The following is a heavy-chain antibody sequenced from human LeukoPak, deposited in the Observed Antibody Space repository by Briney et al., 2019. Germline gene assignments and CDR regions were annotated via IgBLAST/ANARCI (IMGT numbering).Heavy chain of an antibody. CDR3: ANQLYGDYLAPDY. D-gene: IGHD4-17*01. J-gene: IGHJ4*02. V-gene: IGHV3-23*01. Sequence: GGSLRLSCAASGFTFSSYTMCWVRQAPGKGLEWVSAISGSGGSTYYADSVKGRFTISGDNSKNTLYLQMNSLRAEDTAVYYCANQLYGDYLAPDYWGQGTLVTVSS. CDR1: GFTFSSYT. CDR2: ISGSGGST.